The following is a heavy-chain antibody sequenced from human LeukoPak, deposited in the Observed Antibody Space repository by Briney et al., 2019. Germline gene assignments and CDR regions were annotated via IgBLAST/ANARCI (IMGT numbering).Heavy chain of an antibody. Sequence: GGSLRLSCAASGFTFSSYSMNWVRQAPGKGLEWVSSISSSSSYIYYADSVKGRFTISRDNAKNSLYLQMNSLRAEDTAVYYCAKWGLAATYYFDYWGQGTLVTVSS. CDR2: ISSSSSYI. J-gene: IGHJ4*02. V-gene: IGHV3-21*01. CDR1: GFTFSSYS. D-gene: IGHD6-13*01. CDR3: AKWGLAATYYFDY.